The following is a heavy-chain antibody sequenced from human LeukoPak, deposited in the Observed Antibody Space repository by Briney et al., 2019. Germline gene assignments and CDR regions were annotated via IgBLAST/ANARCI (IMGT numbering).Heavy chain of an antibody. D-gene: IGHD3-3*01. CDR3: ARPDDFWSGYYID. CDR2: INSDGSST. V-gene: IGHV3-74*01. J-gene: IGHJ4*02. CDR1: GFTFSSYW. Sequence: PAGGSLRLSCAASGFTFSSYWMHWVRHAPGERLVWVSRINSDGSSTSYADSVKGRFTISRDNAKNTLYLQMNSLRAEDTAVYYCARPDDFWSGYYIDWGQGTLVTVSS.